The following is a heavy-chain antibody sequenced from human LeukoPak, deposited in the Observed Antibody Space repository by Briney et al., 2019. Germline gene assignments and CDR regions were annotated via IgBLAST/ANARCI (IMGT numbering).Heavy chain of an antibody. CDR2: IYYSGST. Sequence: PGGSLRLSCAASGFTFSSYSMNWVRQPPGKGLEWIGSIYYSGSTYYNPSLKSRVTISVDTSKNQFSLKLSSVTAADTAVYYCARTLAAAGRIDYWGQGTLVTVSS. D-gene: IGHD6-13*01. J-gene: IGHJ4*02. CDR1: GFTFSSYSMN. CDR3: ARTLAAAGRIDY. V-gene: IGHV4-39*01.